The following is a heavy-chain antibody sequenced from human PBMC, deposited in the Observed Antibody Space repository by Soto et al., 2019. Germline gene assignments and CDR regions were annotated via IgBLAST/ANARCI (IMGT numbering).Heavy chain of an antibody. V-gene: IGHV5-51*01. Sequence: PGESLKISCKGSGYSFTSYWIGWVRQMPGKGLEWMGIIYPGDSDTRCSPSFQGQVTISADKSISTAYLQWSSLKASDTAMYYCARLVGATPYYYYGMDVWGQGTTVTVSS. D-gene: IGHD1-26*01. CDR2: IYPGDSDT. J-gene: IGHJ6*02. CDR1: GYSFTSYW. CDR3: ARLVGATPYYYYGMDV.